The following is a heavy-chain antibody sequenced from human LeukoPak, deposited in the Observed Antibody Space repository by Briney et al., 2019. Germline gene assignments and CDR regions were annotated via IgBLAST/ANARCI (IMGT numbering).Heavy chain of an antibody. CDR1: GFTFSSYA. CDR3: VKDSRIAVAGTEFDY. Sequence: PGGSLRLSCAASGFTFSSYAMHWVRQAPGKGLEYVSAISSNGGSTYYADSVKGRFTISRDNSKNTLYLQMSSLRAEDTAVYYCVKDSRIAVAGTEFDYWGQGTLVTVSS. V-gene: IGHV3-64D*06. J-gene: IGHJ4*02. CDR2: ISSNGGST. D-gene: IGHD6-19*01.